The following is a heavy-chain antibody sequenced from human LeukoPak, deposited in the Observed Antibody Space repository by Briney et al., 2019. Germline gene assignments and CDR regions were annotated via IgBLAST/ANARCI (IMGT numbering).Heavy chain of an antibody. CDR3: ARHGTLRFLDWFDT. CDR1: GVSLSSYY. D-gene: IGHD3-3*01. CDR2: IYFSGTP. J-gene: IGHJ5*02. Sequence: PAETLSLTCTVSGVSLSSYYWSWIRQPPGKGLEWIGYIYFSGTPNYNPSLKSRVTISLDTSKNQFSLKLTSVTAADTAVYYCARHGTLRFLDWFDTWGQGTLVTVSS. V-gene: IGHV4-59*08.